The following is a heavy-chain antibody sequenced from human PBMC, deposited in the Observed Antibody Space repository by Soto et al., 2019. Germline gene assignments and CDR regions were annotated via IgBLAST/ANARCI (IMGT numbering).Heavy chain of an antibody. CDR1: GGSFSGYY. CDR2: INHSGST. D-gene: IGHD3-10*01. CDR3: ARLIRGRRIRGVNYGMDV. Sequence: QVQLQQWGAGLLKPSETLSLTCAVYGGSFSGYYWSWIRQPPGKGLEWIGEINHSGSTNYNPSLKSRVTISVDTSKNQFSLKLSSVTAADTAMYYCARLIRGRRIRGVNYGMDVWGQGTTVTVSS. J-gene: IGHJ6*02. V-gene: IGHV4-34*01.